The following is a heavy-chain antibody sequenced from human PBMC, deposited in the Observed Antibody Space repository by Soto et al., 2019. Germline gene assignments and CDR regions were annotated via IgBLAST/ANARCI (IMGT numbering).Heavy chain of an antibody. CDR3: ARLSTPFCTKTTCQHYFGMDV. D-gene: IGHD2-2*01. CDR1: GYTFSAFW. J-gene: IGHJ6*02. CDR2: IDPRDSYS. Sequence: GESLKISCQASGYTFSAFWITWVRQMPGKGLEWMATIDPRDSYSNYSLSFQGHVTISADKSIGSAYLHWSTLEASDTAIYYCARLSTPFCTKTTCQHYFGMDVWGPGTTVTVSS. V-gene: IGHV5-10-1*01.